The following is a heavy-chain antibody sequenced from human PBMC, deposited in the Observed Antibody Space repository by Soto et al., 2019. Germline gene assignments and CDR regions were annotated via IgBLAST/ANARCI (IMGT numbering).Heavy chain of an antibody. D-gene: IGHD6-6*01. V-gene: IGHV1-18*01. CDR3: ARRPGQLVLDY. J-gene: IGHJ4*02. CDR2: ISAYNGNT. CDR1: GYTLSSYG. Sequence: GAPVKGSRKGSGYTLSSYGISWVRQGPGQGLEWVGWISAYNGNTNYSQKLPGRVTMTTDTSTSTAYMELRSLRSDDTAVYYCARRPGQLVLDYWGQGTLVTVSS.